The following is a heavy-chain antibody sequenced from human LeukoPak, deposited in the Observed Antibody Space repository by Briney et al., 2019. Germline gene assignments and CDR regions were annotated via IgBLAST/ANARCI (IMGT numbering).Heavy chain of an antibody. V-gene: IGHV4-38-2*02. CDR3: ARSYSGSFLY. CDR2: VYHGGNT. J-gene: IGHJ4*02. D-gene: IGHD1-26*01. CDR1: GGSISSYY. Sequence: SETLSLTCTVSGGSISSYYWGWIRQPPGKGLEFIGSVYHGGNTYYKASLKSRVTISLDTSRNQFSLRLSSVTAADTAVYYCARSYSGSFLYWGQGSLVTVSS.